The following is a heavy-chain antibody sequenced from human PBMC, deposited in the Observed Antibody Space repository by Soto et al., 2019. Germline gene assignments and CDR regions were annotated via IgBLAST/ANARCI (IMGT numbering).Heavy chain of an antibody. D-gene: IGHD3-10*01. Sequence: SETLSLTCAFYGGSFSGYYWTWIRQPPGTGLEWIGEINHSGSTNYNPSLKSRVTISVDTSKNQFSLKLTSVTAADTAVYYCAIHNYGTGSTFFDYWGQGSLVTVSS. CDR3: AIHNYGTGSTFFDY. CDR2: INHSGST. J-gene: IGHJ4*02. CDR1: GGSFSGYY. V-gene: IGHV4-34*01.